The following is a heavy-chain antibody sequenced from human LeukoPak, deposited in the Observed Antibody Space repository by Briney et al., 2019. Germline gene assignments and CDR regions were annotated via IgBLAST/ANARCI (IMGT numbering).Heavy chain of an antibody. D-gene: IGHD6-19*01. J-gene: IGHJ4*02. CDR1: GGSISSGGYY. Sequence: SETLSLTCTVSGGSISSGGYYWSWIRQHPGKGLEWIGYIYYSGSTYYNPSLKSRVTISVDTSKNQFSLKLSSVTAADTAVYYCAKDSTVAGPFDYWGQGTLVTVSS. CDR3: AKDSTVAGPFDY. V-gene: IGHV4-31*03. CDR2: IYYSGST.